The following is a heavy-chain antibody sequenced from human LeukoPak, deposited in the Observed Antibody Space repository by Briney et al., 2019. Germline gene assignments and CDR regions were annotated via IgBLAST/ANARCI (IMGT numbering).Heavy chain of an antibody. Sequence: ASVKVSCKASRYTLTDYYIHWVRQAPGQGLEWMGWINPNSGGTNYAQKFQGRVTMTRDTSISTAYMELSRLRSDDTAVYYCARGGWSLGYCSSSSCLDWFDPWGQGTLVTVSS. CDR2: INPNSGGT. CDR3: ARGGWSLGYCSSSSCLDWFDP. J-gene: IGHJ5*02. V-gene: IGHV1-2*02. D-gene: IGHD2-2*01. CDR1: RYTLTDYY.